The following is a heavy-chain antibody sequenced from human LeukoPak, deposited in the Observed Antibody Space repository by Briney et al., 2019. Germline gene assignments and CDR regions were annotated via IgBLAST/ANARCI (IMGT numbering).Heavy chain of an antibody. CDR3: ARAWAKTPRAFDI. CDR1: GGSISSGGYS. V-gene: IGHV4-30-4*07. J-gene: IGHJ3*02. Sequence: SETLSLTCAVSGGSISSGGYSWSWIRQPPGKGLEWIGYIYYSGSTYYNPSLKSRVTISVDTSKNHFSLKLRSVTAADTAVYYCARAWAKTPRAFDIWGQGTMVTVSS. D-gene: IGHD4-23*01. CDR2: IYYSGST.